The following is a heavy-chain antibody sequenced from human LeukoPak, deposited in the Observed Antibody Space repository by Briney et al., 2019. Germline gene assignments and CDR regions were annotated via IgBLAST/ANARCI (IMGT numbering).Heavy chain of an antibody. Sequence: SETLSLTCTVSGGSISSSSYYWGWIRQSPGTGLEWIGSIYYSGSTSYNPSLKSRVTISVDTSKNQFSLKLSSVTAADTAVYYCARRRLLGYCSGGSCFDFDFWGQGTLVTVSS. CDR1: GGSISSSSYY. CDR2: IYYSGST. CDR3: ARRRLLGYCSGGSCFDFDF. J-gene: IGHJ4*02. V-gene: IGHV4-39*01. D-gene: IGHD2-15*01.